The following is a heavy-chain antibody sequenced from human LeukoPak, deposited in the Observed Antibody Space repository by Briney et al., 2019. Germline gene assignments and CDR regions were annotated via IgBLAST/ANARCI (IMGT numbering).Heavy chain of an antibody. CDR1: GFTFSSYG. Sequence: PGRSLRLSCAASGFTFSSYGMHWVRQAPGKGLEWVSYISSSGSTIYYADSVKGRFTISRDNAKNSLYLQMNSLRAEDTAVYYCARGYDFWSGYYPIDYWGQGTLVTVSS. V-gene: IGHV3-48*04. J-gene: IGHJ4*02. D-gene: IGHD3-3*01. CDR3: ARGYDFWSGYYPIDY. CDR2: ISSSGSTI.